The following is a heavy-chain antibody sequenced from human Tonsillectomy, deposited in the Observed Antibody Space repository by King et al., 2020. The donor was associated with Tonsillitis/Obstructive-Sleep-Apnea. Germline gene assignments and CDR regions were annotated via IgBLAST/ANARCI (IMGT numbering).Heavy chain of an antibody. CDR2: ITCNSGYI. CDR3: TKAFPTFCSTTSCTFDY. Sequence: QLVQSGGGLVEPGRSLRLSCAASGFTFDDYAMRWVRQAPGKGLEWVSGITCNSGYIAYADSVKGRFTISRDNAKNSLYLQMNSLTAEDTAFYYCTKAFPTFCSTTSCTFDYGGQGTLVTVSS. D-gene: IGHD2-2*01. J-gene: IGHJ4*02. V-gene: IGHV3-9*01. CDR1: GFTFDDYA.